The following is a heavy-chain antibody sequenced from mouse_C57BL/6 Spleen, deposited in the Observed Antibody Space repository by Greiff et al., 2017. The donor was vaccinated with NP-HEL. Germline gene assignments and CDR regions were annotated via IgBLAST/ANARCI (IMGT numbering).Heavy chain of an antibody. CDR2: IHPNSGST. Sequence: QVQLQQPGAELVRPGTSVKLSCKASGYTFTSYWLHWVKQRPGQGLEWIGMIHPNSGSTNYNEKFKSKATLTVDKSSSTAYMQLSSLTSEDSAVYYCARGISMVTTREWFAYWGQGTLVTVSA. D-gene: IGHD2-2*01. V-gene: IGHV1-64*01. CDR3: ARGISMVTTREWFAY. J-gene: IGHJ3*01. CDR1: GYTFTSYW.